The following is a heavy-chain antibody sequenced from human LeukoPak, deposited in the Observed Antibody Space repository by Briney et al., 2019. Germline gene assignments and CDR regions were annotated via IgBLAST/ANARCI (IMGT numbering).Heavy chain of an antibody. D-gene: IGHD3-3*01. CDR1: GFSFSIYA. V-gene: IGHV3-23*01. J-gene: IGHJ5*01. CDR3: VKGGQRYDFWRFDF. Sequence: GGSLRLSCEASGFSFSIYAMRWVRQAPGKGLEWVSSISGNGGSTYYANSVKGQFTIARDNSKNTLYMEMNILREKNTALYYCVKGGQRYDFWRFDFWGRGTLVTVSS. CDR2: ISGNGGST.